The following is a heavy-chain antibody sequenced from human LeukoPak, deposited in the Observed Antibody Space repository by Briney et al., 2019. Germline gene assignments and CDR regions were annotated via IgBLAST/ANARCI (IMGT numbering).Heavy chain of an antibody. CDR3: ARDKDPYGAGSYWL. Sequence: GGSLRLSCAASGFTFSSYEMNWVRQAPGKGLEWVSYISSTSGSTIYYADSVKGRFTISRDNAKKSLYLQMNSLRAEDTALYYCARDKDPYGAGSYWLWGQGTLVTVSS. D-gene: IGHD3-10*01. V-gene: IGHV3-48*03. CDR2: ISSTSGSTI. J-gene: IGHJ4*02. CDR1: GFTFSSYE.